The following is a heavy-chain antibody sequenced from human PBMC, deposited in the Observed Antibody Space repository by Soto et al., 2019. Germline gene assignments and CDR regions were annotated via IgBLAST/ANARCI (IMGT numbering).Heavy chain of an antibody. Sequence: TSQTLSLTYSVAGGSSINYDVSWIRQTPEKGLEWIGYIYYSGSTNYNPSLKSRVTISVDTSKNQFSLKLSSVTAADTAVYFCARGRRVGTIIVPYVMDVWVQGTTVTVSS. V-gene: IGHV4-59*01. J-gene: IGHJ6*02. CDR2: IYYSGST. D-gene: IGHD3-16*02. CDR1: GGSSINYD. CDR3: ARGRRVGTIIVPYVMDV.